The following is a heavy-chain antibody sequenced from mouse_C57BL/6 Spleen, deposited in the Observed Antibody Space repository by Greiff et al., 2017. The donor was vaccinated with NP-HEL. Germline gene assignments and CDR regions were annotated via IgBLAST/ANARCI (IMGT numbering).Heavy chain of an antibody. CDR1: GYTFTSYW. CDR3: ARREAPMDY. V-gene: IGHV1-7*01. J-gene: IGHJ4*01. Sequence: QVQLKQSGADLVKPGASVKLSCKASGYTFTSYWMHWVKQRPGQGLEWIGNINPSSGYTKYNEKFKDKATVTADKASSTAYMQLSSLTYEDSAVYYCARREAPMDYWGQGTSVTVSS. CDR2: INPSSGYT.